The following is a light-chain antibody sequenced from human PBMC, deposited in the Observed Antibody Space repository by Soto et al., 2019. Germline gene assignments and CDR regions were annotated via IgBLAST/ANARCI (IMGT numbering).Light chain of an antibody. CDR1: QGVSSY. V-gene: IGKV1-9*01. J-gene: IGKJ2*01. CDR2: DAS. Sequence: DIQLTQSPSFLSASVGDRVTITSRASQGVSSYLAWYEQKPGSAPKPLIYDASPLQSGLPSRFSGSGSETEFPHKSSSPQPDDFGTYYCQQLNSYPRTYGQGDPLQIK. CDR3: QQLNSYPRT.